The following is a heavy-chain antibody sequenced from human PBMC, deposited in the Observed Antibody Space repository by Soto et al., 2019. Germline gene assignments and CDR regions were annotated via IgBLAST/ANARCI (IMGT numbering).Heavy chain of an antibody. CDR2: INHSGST. V-gene: IGHV4-34*01. Sequence: QVQLQQWGAGLLKPSETLSLTCAVYGGSFSGYYWSWIRQPPGKGLEWIGEINHSGSTNYNPSLKSRAPTAGHTPKSQSSLKLSSVTAADTAVYYCAIPWGGVPDYWGQGTLVTVSS. CDR1: GGSFSGYY. J-gene: IGHJ4*02. D-gene: IGHD3-16*01. CDR3: AIPWGGVPDY.